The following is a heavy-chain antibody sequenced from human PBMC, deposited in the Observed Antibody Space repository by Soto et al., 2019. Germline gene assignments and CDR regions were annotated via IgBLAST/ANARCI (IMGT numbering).Heavy chain of an antibody. V-gene: IGHV1-69*13. Sequence: SVKVSCKASGGTFSSYAISWVRKAPGQGLEWMGGIIPIFGTANYAQKFQGRVTITADESTSTADMQLSSPRSEDTAVYYCARASGYVVVPAADPANYYYYGMDVWGQGTTVTVSS. CDR3: ARASGYVVVPAADPANYYYYGMDV. CDR1: GGTFSSYA. D-gene: IGHD2-2*01. J-gene: IGHJ6*02. CDR2: IIPIFGTA.